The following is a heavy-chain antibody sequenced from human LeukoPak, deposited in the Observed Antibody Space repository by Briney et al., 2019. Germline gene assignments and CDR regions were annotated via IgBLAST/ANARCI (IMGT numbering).Heavy chain of an antibody. J-gene: IGHJ4*02. Sequence: GGSLRLSCAASGFTFSSYAMHWVRQAPGKGLEWVAVISYDGSNKYYADSVKGRFTMSRDTSKNTLYLQMNSLRPEDTAVYYCAKDGKGGATTTRGSKFDFWGQGTLVTVSS. CDR1: GFTFSSYA. V-gene: IGHV3-30*04. CDR3: AKDGKGGATTTRGSKFDF. CDR2: ISYDGSNK. D-gene: IGHD1-26*01.